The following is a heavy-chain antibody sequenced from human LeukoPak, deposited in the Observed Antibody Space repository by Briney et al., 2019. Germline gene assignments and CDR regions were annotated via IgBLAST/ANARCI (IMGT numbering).Heavy chain of an antibody. CDR1: GFTFSSYG. D-gene: IGHD6-13*01. Sequence: GGSLRHSCAASGFTFSSYGMHWVRQAPGKGLEWVAFIRYDGSNKYYADSVKGRFTISRDNSKNTLYLQMNSLRAEDTAVYYCATSRGSWPDYFDYWGQGTLVTVSS. CDR2: IRYDGSNK. V-gene: IGHV3-30*02. CDR3: ATSRGSWPDYFDY. J-gene: IGHJ4*02.